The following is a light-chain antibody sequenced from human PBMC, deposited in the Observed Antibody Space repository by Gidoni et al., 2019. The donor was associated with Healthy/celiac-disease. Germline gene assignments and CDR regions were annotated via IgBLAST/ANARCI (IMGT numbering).Light chain of an antibody. Sequence: QSALTQPASVSGSPGQSLTISCTGTSSDVGGYNYVSWYQQHPGKAPKLMIYEVSNRPSGVSNRFSGSKSGNTASLTISGLQAEDEADYYCSSYTSSSTPNWVFGGGTKLTVL. CDR3: SSYTSSSTPNWV. J-gene: IGLJ3*02. CDR2: EVS. CDR1: SSDVGGYNY. V-gene: IGLV2-14*01.